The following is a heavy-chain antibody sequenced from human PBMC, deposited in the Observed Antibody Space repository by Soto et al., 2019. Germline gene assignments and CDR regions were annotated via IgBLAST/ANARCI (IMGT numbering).Heavy chain of an antibody. V-gene: IGHV4-4*07. Sequence: TLSLTCTVSGGSISRYYWSWIRQPAGKGLEWIGRIYTSGSTNYNPSLKSRVTMSVDTSKNQFSLKLSSVTAADTAVYYCARVGTSRDKSVHYYGMDVWGQRCTVTVSS. CDR3: ARVGTSRDKSVHYYGMDV. CDR2: IYTSGST. D-gene: IGHD2-2*02. CDR1: GGSISRYY. J-gene: IGHJ6*02.